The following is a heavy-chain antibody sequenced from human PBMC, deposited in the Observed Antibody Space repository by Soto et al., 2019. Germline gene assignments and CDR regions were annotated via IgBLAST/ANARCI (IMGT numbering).Heavy chain of an antibody. J-gene: IGHJ4*02. CDR2: ISGSGGST. CDR3: AKDSQSQGLFDY. CDR1: GFTFSSYA. Sequence: GGSLRLSCAASGFTFSSYAMSWVRQASGKGLEWVSAISGSGGSTYYADSVKGRFTISRDNSKNTLYLQMNSLRAEDTAVYYCAKDSQSQGLFDYWDQGTLVTVSS. V-gene: IGHV3-23*01.